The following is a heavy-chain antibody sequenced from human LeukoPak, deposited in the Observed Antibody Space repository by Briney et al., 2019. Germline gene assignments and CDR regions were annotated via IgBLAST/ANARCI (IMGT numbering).Heavy chain of an antibody. CDR3: ASGPYDFWSGYYQGAYYMDV. V-gene: IGHV4-61*02. CDR2: IYTSGST. Sequence: SGTLSLTCTVSGGSISSGSYYWSWIRQPAGKGLEWIGRIYTSGSTNYNPSLKSRVTISVDTSKNQFSLKLSSVTAADTAVYYCASGPYDFWSGYYQGAYYMDVWGKGTTVTVSS. CDR1: GGSISSGSYY. D-gene: IGHD3-3*01. J-gene: IGHJ6*03.